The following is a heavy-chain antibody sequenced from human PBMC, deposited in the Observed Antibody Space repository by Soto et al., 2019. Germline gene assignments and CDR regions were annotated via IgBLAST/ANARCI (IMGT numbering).Heavy chain of an antibody. J-gene: IGHJ6*02. Sequence: EVQVLESGGGLVQPGGSLRLSCAASGFTFSSYAMSWVRQAPGKGLEWVSAISGSGGSTYYADSVKGRFTISRDNSKNTLYLQMNSLRAEDTAVYYCAKDDYEGPRGMDVWGQGTTVTVSS. V-gene: IGHV3-23*01. CDR3: AKDDYEGPRGMDV. CDR2: ISGSGGST. D-gene: IGHD4-17*01. CDR1: GFTFSSYA.